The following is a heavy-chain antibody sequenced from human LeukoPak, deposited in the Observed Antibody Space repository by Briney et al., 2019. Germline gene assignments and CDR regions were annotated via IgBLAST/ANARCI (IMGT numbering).Heavy chain of an antibody. V-gene: IGHV3-21*01. Sequence: GGSLRLSCAASGFTFSRYSMNWVRQAPGKGQEWVSSISSSSSYIYYADSVKGRFTISRDDAKKSVYPQMDSLRAEDTAVYYCARFAEVYYYVDVWGTGTTVTVSS. CDR3: ARFAEVYYYVDV. J-gene: IGHJ6*03. CDR2: ISSSSSYI. CDR1: GFTFSRYS. D-gene: IGHD2-21*01.